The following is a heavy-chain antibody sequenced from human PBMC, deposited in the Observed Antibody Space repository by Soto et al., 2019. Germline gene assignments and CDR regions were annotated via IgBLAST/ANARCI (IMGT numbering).Heavy chain of an antibody. V-gene: IGHV3-15*01. D-gene: IGHD2-8*01. CDR1: GFTFKNAW. CDR3: SGYCSNGVCYRDY. Sequence: EVQLVESGGGLVKPGGSLRLSCAASGFTFKNAWMTWVRQAPGKGLEWVGRIKTKTDGGTTDYAAPVKGRFTISRDDSKNVLYLQMNSLKTEETAVYYCSGYCSNGVCYRDYWGQGTQVNVFS. J-gene: IGHJ4*02. CDR2: IKTKTDGGTT.